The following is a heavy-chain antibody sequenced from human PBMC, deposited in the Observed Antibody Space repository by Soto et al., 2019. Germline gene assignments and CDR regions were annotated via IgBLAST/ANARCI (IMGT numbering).Heavy chain of an antibody. V-gene: IGHV3-48*03. Sequence: TWWSLRLSCAASVFTFSSYGVNWFRQAPGKGLAWVSYISSGGSTIYYAGSVKGRFTISRDNAKNSLYLQMNSLRAEDTSVYYCARGARDYYGMDVWGQGTTVTVSS. CDR2: ISSGGSTI. J-gene: IGHJ6*02. CDR3: ARGARDYYGMDV. CDR1: VFTFSSYG.